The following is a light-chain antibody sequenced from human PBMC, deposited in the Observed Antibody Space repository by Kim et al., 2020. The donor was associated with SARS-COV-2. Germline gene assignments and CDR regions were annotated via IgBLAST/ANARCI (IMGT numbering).Light chain of an antibody. CDR3: QYYEDWYT. Sequence: EIVLTQSPGTLSLSPGERATFSCRASQSVSSSYLAWYLQKPGQAPRLLIYGAFNRASGIPDRFSGSGSGTDFTLTISRLEADDFAVFYCQYYEDWYTFGQGTKLEI. J-gene: IGKJ2*01. CDR2: GAF. V-gene: IGKV3-20*01. CDR1: QSVSSSY.